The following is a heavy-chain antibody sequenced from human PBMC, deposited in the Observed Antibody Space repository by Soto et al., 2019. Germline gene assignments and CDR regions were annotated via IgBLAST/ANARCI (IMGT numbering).Heavy chain of an antibody. CDR1: GGTFSRDV. J-gene: IGHJ4*02. CDR2: IIPFSASR. D-gene: IGHD2-21*02. CDR3: ARSPNWGADCYSGYFGS. V-gene: IGHV1-69*01. Sequence: QVQLVQSGAEMKKPGSSVMVSCKAAGGTFSRDVISWVRQAPGHGLECMGGIIPFSASRKYAQKFQGRVSIAADASTATGYMKMVKLTSEDTAVYYCARSPNWGADCYSGYFGSWGQGTLVTVSS.